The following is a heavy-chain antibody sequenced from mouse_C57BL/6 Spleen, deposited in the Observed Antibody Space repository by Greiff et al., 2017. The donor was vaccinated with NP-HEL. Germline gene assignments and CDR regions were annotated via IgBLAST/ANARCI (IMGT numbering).Heavy chain of an antibody. Sequence: DVHLVESGGGLVQPGGSLKLSCAASGFTFSDYYMYWVRQTPEKRLEWVAYISNGGGSTYYPDTVKGRFTISRDNAKNTLYLQMSRLKSEDTAMYYCASNYGSSYGAMDYWGQGTSVTVSS. V-gene: IGHV5-12*01. CDR1: GFTFSDYY. D-gene: IGHD1-1*01. CDR3: ASNYGSSYGAMDY. CDR2: ISNGGGST. J-gene: IGHJ4*01.